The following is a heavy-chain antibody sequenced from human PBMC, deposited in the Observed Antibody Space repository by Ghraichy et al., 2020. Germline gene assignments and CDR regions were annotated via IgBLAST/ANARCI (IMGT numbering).Heavy chain of an antibody. V-gene: IGHV1-3*04. CDR1: GYTFINYA. CDR2: INKGNDNT. Sequence: ASVKVSCKASGYTFINYAMHWVRRAPERGLEWMGWINKGNDNTKFSQEFQGRVTITRDTSATTIYMELNSLRVDDTAVYYCARDSSSGWFGGAPDVWGQGTAVTVSS. D-gene: IGHD6-19*01. CDR3: ARDSSSGWFGGAPDV. J-gene: IGHJ3*01.